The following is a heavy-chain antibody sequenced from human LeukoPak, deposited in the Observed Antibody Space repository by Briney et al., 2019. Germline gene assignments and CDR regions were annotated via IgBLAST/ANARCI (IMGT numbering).Heavy chain of an antibody. J-gene: IGHJ4*02. V-gene: IGHV3-48*04. CDR3: ARMTRYTFPAIDY. CDR1: GFILSPYN. Sequence: PGGSQRLSCAASGFILSPYNMNWVRQGPGKGLEWVSYISGSSITIYYADSVKGRFTISRDNAENSVYLQMNSLRAEDTAVYYCARMTRYTFPAIDYWGQGTLVTVSS. D-gene: IGHD5-18*01. CDR2: ISGSSITI.